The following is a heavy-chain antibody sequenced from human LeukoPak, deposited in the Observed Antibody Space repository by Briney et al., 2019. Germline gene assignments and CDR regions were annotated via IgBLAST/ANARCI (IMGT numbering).Heavy chain of an antibody. V-gene: IGHV3-72*01. J-gene: IGHJ6*02. Sequence: GGSLRLSCAASGFTFSDHYMDWVRQAPGKGLEWVGRTRNKANSYTTEYAASVKGRFTISRDDSKNSLYLQMNSLKTEDTAVYYYARDGPRNSYSYYYGMDVWGQGTTVTVSS. CDR1: GFTFSDHY. CDR3: ARDGPRNSYSYYYGMDV. D-gene: IGHD5-18*01. CDR2: TRNKANSYTT.